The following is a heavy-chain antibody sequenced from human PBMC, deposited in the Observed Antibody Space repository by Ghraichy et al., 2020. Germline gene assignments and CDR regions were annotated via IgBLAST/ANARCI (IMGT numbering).Heavy chain of an antibody. CDR3: ARITIFGVGNYYYYGMDV. CDR2: ISSSSSYI. Sequence: GGSLRLSCAASGFTFSSYSMNWVRQAPGKGLEWVSSISSSSSYIYYADSVKGRFTISRDNAKNSLYLQMNSLRAEDTAVYYCARITIFGVGNYYYYGMDVWGQGTTVTVSS. J-gene: IGHJ6*02. CDR1: GFTFSSYS. V-gene: IGHV3-21*01. D-gene: IGHD3-3*01.